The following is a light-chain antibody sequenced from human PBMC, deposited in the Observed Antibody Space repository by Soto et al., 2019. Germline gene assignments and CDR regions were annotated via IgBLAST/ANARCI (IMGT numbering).Light chain of an antibody. CDR3: QSYDSSLSVV. CDR1: SSNIGAGYD. Sequence: QSVLTQPPSVSGAPGQRGTIPCTGSSSNIGAGYDVHWYQQLPGTAPKLLIYGNSNRPSGVPDRFSGSKSGTSASLAITGLQAEDEADYYWQSYDSSLSVVFGTGTKLTVL. CDR2: GNS. J-gene: IGLJ1*01. V-gene: IGLV1-40*01.